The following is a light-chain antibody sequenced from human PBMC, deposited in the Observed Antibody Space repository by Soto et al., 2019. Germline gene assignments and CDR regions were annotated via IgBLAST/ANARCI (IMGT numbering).Light chain of an antibody. CDR2: DNN. V-gene: IGLV1-51*01. CDR3: GTWDSSLSALRV. J-gene: IGLJ3*02. Sequence: QSVLTQPPSVSAAPGQKVTISCSGSSSNIGNNYVSWYRQLPGTAPKLLIYDNNKRPSGIPDRFSGSKSGTSATLGITGLQTGDEADYYCGTWDSSLSALRVFGGGTKLTVL. CDR1: SSNIGNNY.